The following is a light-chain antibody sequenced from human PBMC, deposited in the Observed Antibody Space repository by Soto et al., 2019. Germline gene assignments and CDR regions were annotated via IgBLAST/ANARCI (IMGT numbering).Light chain of an antibody. V-gene: IGLV2-8*01. CDR1: SSDIGDYNY. Sequence: QSALTQPPSASGSPGQSVTISCTGTSSDIGDYNYVSWYQQHPGKAPKLMIYEVTKRPSGVPDRFSGSKSGNTASLTVSGLHAEDEADYYCSSYVGNNNLVFGGGTKLTVL. J-gene: IGLJ2*01. CDR2: EVT. CDR3: SSYVGNNNLV.